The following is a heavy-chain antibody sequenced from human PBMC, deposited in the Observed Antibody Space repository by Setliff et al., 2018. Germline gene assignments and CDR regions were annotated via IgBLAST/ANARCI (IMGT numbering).Heavy chain of an antibody. CDR3: ANHNPARRALNGTPLDN. CDR2: SRYAENYQ. D-gene: IGHD3-9*01. V-gene: IGHV3-30-3*01. Sequence: LRLSCAASGFTISYYAIHWVRQAPGKGLEWVAVSRYAENYQYYADSVKGRFTISRDNSKNTLYLQMRSLRAEDTAIYYCANHNPARRALNGTPLDNWGQGTLVTVS. CDR1: GFTISYYA. J-gene: IGHJ4*02.